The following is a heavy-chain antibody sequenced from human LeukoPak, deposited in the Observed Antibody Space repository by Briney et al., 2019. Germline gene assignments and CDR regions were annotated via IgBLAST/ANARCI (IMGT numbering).Heavy chain of an antibody. CDR2: ISAYNGNT. Sequence: ASVKVSCKASGYTFTSYGISWVRQAPGQGLEWMGWISAYNGNTNYAQKLQGRVTMTTDTSTSTAYMELRSLRSDDTAVYYCARVGHNWNPDRYAFDIWGQGTMVTVSS. CDR3: ARVGHNWNPDRYAFDI. J-gene: IGHJ3*02. V-gene: IGHV1-18*01. D-gene: IGHD1-20*01. CDR1: GYTFTSYG.